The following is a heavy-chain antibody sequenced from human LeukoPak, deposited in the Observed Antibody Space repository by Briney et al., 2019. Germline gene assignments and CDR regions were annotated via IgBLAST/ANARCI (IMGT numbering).Heavy chain of an antibody. CDR2: IYHSGST. J-gene: IGHJ3*02. D-gene: IGHD6-19*01. V-gene: IGHV4-4*02. Sequence: SETLSLTCAVSGGSISSSNWWSWVRQPPGKGLEWIGEIYHSGSTNYNPSLKSRVTISVDRSKNQFSLKLSSVTAADTAVYYCARARGRAVAVAFDIWGQGTMVTVSS. CDR1: GGSISSSNW. CDR3: ARARGRAVAVAFDI.